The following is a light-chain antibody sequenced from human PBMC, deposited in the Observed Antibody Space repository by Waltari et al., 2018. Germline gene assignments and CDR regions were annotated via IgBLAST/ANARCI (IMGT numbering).Light chain of an antibody. CDR1: SSAVGGYNY. Sequence: QSALTQPRSVSGSPGQSVTISCTGTSSAVGGYNYFPWYQQHPGKAPKLMIYDVIKRPSGFPDRFSGSKSGNTASLTISGLQAEDEADYYCCSYAGSFVVFGGGTKLTVL. CDR2: DVI. J-gene: IGLJ2*01. CDR3: CSYAGSFVV. V-gene: IGLV2-11*01.